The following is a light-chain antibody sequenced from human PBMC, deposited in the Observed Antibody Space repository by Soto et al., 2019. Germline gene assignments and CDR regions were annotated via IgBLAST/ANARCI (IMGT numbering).Light chain of an antibody. CDR1: QDISNY. CDR3: QHYNNLLGT. Sequence: QMTQSPSSLSASVGDRVTITCQASQDISNYLNWYQRKPGKAPKLLIYAASNLDTGVPSRFSGSGSGTEFTFTISSLQPEDIATYYCQHYNNLLGTFGQGTKVDIK. CDR2: AAS. V-gene: IGKV1-33*01. J-gene: IGKJ1*01.